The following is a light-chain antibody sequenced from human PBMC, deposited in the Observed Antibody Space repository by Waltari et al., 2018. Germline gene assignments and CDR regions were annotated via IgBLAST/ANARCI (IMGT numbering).Light chain of an antibody. CDR3: GTWDTSLSAGV. Sequence: QSVLTQPPSVTAAPGQKVRISCSGRSSNIGHSELSCYKQVPGTAPKLLIFETTLRPSGIPDRFSGSKSGTSATLGITGLQTGDEANYYCGTWDTSLSAGVFGGGTKLTVL. J-gene: IGLJ3*02. CDR2: ETT. CDR1: SSNIGHSE. V-gene: IGLV1-51*02.